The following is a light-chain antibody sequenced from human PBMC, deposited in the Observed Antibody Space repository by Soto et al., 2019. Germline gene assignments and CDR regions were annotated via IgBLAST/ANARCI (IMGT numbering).Light chain of an antibody. CDR2: AAS. CDR1: QAIRSD. CDR3: LQLYNYPRT. J-gene: IGKJ1*01. Sequence: AIQMTQSPSSLSASVGDRVTITRRASQAIRSDLAWYQQKPGMAPKFLIFAASNLQRGVPARFSGSGSGTDFTLTISSLQPEDFATYYCLQLYNYPRTFGQGTKV. V-gene: IGKV1-6*01.